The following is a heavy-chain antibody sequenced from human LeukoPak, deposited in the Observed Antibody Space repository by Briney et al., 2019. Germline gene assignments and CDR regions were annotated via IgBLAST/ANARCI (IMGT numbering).Heavy chain of an antibody. CDR2: IYSGDSDT. CDR3: ARPEATMVRGVTADAFDI. D-gene: IGHD3-10*01. J-gene: IGHJ3*02. V-gene: IGHV5-51*01. CDR1: GYSFTSYW. Sequence: GEPLMICSVAAGYSFTSYWIGWGRRMPARGVGWGVIIYSGDSDTRYSPAFQGQVTISADKSINTAYLQWSSWTASDTAMFYCARPEATMVRGVTADAFDIWGQGTMVTVSS.